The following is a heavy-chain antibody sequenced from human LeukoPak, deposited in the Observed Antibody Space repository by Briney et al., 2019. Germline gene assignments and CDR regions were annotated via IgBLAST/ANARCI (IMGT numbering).Heavy chain of an antibody. CDR2: INTDGSST. CDR3: ASFRSVGSMVRGDALDY. D-gene: IGHD3-10*01. J-gene: IGHJ4*02. CDR1: GFTFSSYW. Sequence: PGGSLRLSCAASGFTFSSYWMHWVRQAPGKGLVWVSRINTDGSSTSYADSVKGRFTISRDNAKNTLYLQMNSLRAEDTAVYYCASFRSVGSMVRGDALDYWRQGTLVTVSS. V-gene: IGHV3-74*01.